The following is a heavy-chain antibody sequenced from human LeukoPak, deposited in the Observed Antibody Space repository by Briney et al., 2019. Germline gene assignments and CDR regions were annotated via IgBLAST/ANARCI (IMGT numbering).Heavy chain of an antibody. J-gene: IGHJ6*03. V-gene: IGHV3-53*01. CDR3: ATQTEDHYYYYYMDV. CDR1: GFTVSSNY. Sequence: GGSLRLSCAASGFTVSSNYMSWVRQAPGKGLEWVSVIYSGGSTYYADSVKGRFTISRDNSKNTLYLQMNSLRAEDTAVYYCATQTEDHYYYYYMDVWGKGTTVTVSS. CDR2: IYSGGST.